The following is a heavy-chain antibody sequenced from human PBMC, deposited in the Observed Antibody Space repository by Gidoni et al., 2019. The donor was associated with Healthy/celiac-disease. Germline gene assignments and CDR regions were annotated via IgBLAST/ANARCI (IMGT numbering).Heavy chain of an antibody. CDR3: AKFVGGVAAPENYYYYMDV. CDR2: ISGSGGST. J-gene: IGHJ6*03. Sequence: EVQLLESGGGLVQPGGSLRLSCAASGFSFSIDAMSWVRQAPGKGLEWVSAISGSGGSTHYADSVKGRFTISRDNSKNTVYLQMNSLRVEDTAVYYCAKFVGGVAAPENYYYYMDVWGKGTTVTVSS. D-gene: IGHD2-21*01. V-gene: IGHV3-23*01. CDR1: GFSFSIDA.